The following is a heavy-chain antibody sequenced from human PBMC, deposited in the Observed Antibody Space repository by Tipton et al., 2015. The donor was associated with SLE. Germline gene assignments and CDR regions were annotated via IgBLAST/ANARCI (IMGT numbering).Heavy chain of an antibody. CDR2: IWYDGSNK. CDR3: AKVEYNSGWNGSHIFDY. Sequence: SLRLSCAASGFTFSSYGMHWVRQAPGKGLEWVAVIWYDGSNKYYADSVKGRFTISRDNSKNTLYLQMNSLRAEDTAVYYCAKVEYNSGWNGSHIFDYWGQGILVTVSS. CDR1: GFTFSSYG. D-gene: IGHD6-19*01. J-gene: IGHJ4*02. V-gene: IGHV3-33*06.